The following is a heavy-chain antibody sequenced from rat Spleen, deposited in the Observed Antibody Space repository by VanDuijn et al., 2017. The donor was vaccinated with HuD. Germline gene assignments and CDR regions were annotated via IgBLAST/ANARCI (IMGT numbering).Heavy chain of an antibody. V-gene: IGHV2-43*01. CDR2: MWTGGST. D-gene: IGHD4-3*01. CDR3: ARDAGILRY. J-gene: IGHJ2*01. Sequence: QVQLKESGPGLVQPSQTLSLTCTVSGFSLNRYHVSWVRQPPGKGLEWMGVMWTGGSTAYNSLLKSRLSISRDISKSQVFLEMTRLQTEDTATYYCARDAGILRYWGQGVMVTVSS. CDR1: GFSLNRYH.